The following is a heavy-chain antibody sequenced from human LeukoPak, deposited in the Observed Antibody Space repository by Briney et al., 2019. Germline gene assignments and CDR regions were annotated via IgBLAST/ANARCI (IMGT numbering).Heavy chain of an antibody. Sequence: SETLSLTCTVSAVSVSGSYWTWIRQSPGKGLEWIGYIYYSGSTNYDPSLKSRVTISVDTSKNQFSLKLSSVTAADTAVYYCARPPFPVSDFDYWGQGTLVTVSS. J-gene: IGHJ4*02. CDR1: AVSVSGSY. V-gene: IGHV4-59*02. CDR3: ARPPFPVSDFDY. CDR2: IYYSGST.